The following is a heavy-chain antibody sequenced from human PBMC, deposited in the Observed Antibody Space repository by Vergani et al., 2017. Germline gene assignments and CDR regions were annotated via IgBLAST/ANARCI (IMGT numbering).Heavy chain of an antibody. J-gene: IGHJ6*02. D-gene: IGHD5-12*01. Sequence: QVQLVQSGAEVKKPGASVKVSCKASGYTFTGYYMHWVRQAPGQGLEWMGWINPNSGGTNYAQKFQGRVTMTRDTSISTAYMELSRLRSDDTAVYYCARKRFGKVATGRGFYGMDVWGQGTTVTVSS. V-gene: IGHV1-2*02. CDR2: INPNSGGT. CDR1: GYTFTGYY. CDR3: ARKRFGKVATGRGFYGMDV.